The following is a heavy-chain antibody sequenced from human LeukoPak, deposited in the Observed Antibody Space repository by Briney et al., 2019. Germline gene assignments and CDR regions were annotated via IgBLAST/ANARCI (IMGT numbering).Heavy chain of an antibody. CDR1: GFTFSNAW. CDR2: VTSKAVGETT. Sequence: GGSLRLSCAASGFTFSNAWMNWVRQAPGKGLEWVGRVTSKAVGETTDYAAPVKGRFTISRDDSKNMVYLQMNSLRAEDTGVYYCVKDYEWFGDHGAFDIWGQGTMVTVSS. CDR3: VKDYEWFGDHGAFDI. D-gene: IGHD3-10*01. J-gene: IGHJ3*02. V-gene: IGHV3-15*01.